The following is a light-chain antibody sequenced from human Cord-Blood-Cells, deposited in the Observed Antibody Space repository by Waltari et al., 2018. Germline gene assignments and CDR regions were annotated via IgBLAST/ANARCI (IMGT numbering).Light chain of an antibody. Sequence: QSALPQPASVSGSPGQSITISCTGTSSDVGGYNHVSWYQQHPGKAPILRISDVSNRPSGVSNRFSVAKAGNTASLTISGLQAEDEADYYCSSYTSSSTWVFGGGTKLTVL. CDR1: SSDVGGYNH. CDR2: DVS. CDR3: SSYTSSSTWV. J-gene: IGLJ3*02. V-gene: IGLV2-14*01.